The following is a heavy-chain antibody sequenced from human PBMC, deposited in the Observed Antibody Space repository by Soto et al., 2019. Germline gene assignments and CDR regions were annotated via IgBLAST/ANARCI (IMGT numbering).Heavy chain of an antibody. V-gene: IGHV4-31*03. D-gene: IGHD3-10*01. CDR3: ARARSIPVRGVTLNWFDP. Sequence: SETLSLTCTVSGGSISSGGYYWSWIRQHPGKGLEWIGYIYYSGSTYYNPSLKSRVTISVDTSKNQFSLKLSSVTAADTAVYYCARARSIPVRGVTLNWFDPWGQGTLVTVSS. J-gene: IGHJ5*02. CDR1: GGSISSGGYY. CDR2: IYYSGST.